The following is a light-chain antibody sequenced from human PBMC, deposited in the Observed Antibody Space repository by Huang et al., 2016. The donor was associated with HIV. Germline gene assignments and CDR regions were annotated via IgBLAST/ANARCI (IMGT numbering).Light chain of an antibody. CDR3: QQYYHNPLT. CDR2: WAS. Sequence: DIVMTQSPDSLAVSLGERATINCRYSQSLFFSSNKRRYLAWYQKKPGQPPKLVISWASARESGVPDRFSGSGSETHFTLTISSLQAEDVAVYYCQQYYHNPLTFGGGTKVEI. V-gene: IGKV4-1*01. J-gene: IGKJ4*01. CDR1: QSLFFSSNKRRY.